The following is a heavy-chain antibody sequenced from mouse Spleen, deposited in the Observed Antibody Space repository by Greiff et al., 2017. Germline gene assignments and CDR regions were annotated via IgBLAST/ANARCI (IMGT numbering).Heavy chain of an antibody. J-gene: IGHJ1*01. CDR1: GYTFTDYY. CDR2: IYPGDGDT. V-gene: IGHV1-80*01. CDR3: ARPMATSGYFDV. Sequence: VQLQQSGAELVKPGASVKISCKASGYTFTDYYINWVKQRPGKGLEWIGQIYPGDGDTNYNGKFKGKATLTADKSSSTAYMQLSSLTSKDSAVYFCARPMATSGYFDVWGAGTTVTVSS.